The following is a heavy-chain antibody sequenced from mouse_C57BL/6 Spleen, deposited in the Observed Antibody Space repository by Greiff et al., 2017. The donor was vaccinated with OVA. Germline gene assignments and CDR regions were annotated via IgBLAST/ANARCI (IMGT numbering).Heavy chain of an antibody. CDR3: AREGTTVVAHFDY. Sequence: QVQLQQSGPELVKPGASVKISCKASGYAFSSSWMNWVKQRPGKGLEWIGRIYPGDGDTNYNGKFKGKATLTADKSSSTAYMQLSSLTSEDSAVYFCAREGTTVVAHFDYWGQGTTLTVSS. V-gene: IGHV1-82*01. CDR2: IYPGDGDT. D-gene: IGHD1-1*01. J-gene: IGHJ2*01. CDR1: GYAFSSSW.